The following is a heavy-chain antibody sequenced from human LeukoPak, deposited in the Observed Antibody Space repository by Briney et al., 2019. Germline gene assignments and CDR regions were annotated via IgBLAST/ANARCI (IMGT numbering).Heavy chain of an antibody. CDR3: ARRVSSSSASFDP. V-gene: IGHV4-39*01. J-gene: IGHJ5*02. D-gene: IGHD6-6*01. CDR2: IYYSGST. Sequence: PSETLSLTCTVSGGSISSSSYFWGWIRQPPGKGLEWIGSIYYSGSTYYNPSPKSRVTISVDTSKNQFSLKLSSVTAADTAVYYCARRVSSSSASFDPWGQGTLVTVSS. CDR1: GGSISSSSYF.